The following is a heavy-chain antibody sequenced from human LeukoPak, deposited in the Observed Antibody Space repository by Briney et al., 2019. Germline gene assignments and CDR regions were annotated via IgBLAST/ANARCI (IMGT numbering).Heavy chain of an antibody. Sequence: ASVKVSCKASGYTFTSYYMHWVRQAPGQGLEWMGIINPSGGSTSYAQKFQGRVTMTRDTSTSTVYMELSSLRSEDTAVYYCAREAYCGGDCYDGYYYYGMDVWGQGTTVTVSS. CDR1: GYTFTSYY. V-gene: IGHV1-46*01. J-gene: IGHJ6*02. D-gene: IGHD2-21*02. CDR2: INPSGGST. CDR3: AREAYCGGDCYDGYYYYGMDV.